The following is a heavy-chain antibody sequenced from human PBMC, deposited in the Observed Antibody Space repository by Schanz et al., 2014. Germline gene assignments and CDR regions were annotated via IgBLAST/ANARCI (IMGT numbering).Heavy chain of an antibody. CDR1: GFSFSDYG. CDR3: AREAKWGQWYFDL. D-gene: IGHD1-26*01. J-gene: IGHJ2*01. Sequence: QVQLVESGGGVVQPGRSLRLSCAGSGFSFSDYGMHWVRQAPGRGLEWVAVISYHGSERYYADSVKGRFTVSRDNSENTVYLEFHSLRSEDTALYYCAREAKWGQWYFDLWGRGSLVTVSS. CDR2: ISYHGSER. V-gene: IGHV3-30*03.